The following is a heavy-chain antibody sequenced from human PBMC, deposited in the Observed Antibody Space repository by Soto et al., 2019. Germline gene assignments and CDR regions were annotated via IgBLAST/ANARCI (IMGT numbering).Heavy chain of an antibody. D-gene: IGHD6-19*01. CDR3: ARDEGSHGFDS. CDR2: VSGYNGNT. CDR1: GYTFTNYG. J-gene: IGHJ4*02. V-gene: IGHV1-18*04. Sequence: QVQLVQSGAEVKKPGASVRVSCKASGYTFTNYGISWVRQAPGQGLEWMGWVSGYNGNTNYAQKLRGRVTMTTDTSTSTAYMELRTLRSDDTTVYYCARDEGSHGFDSWGQGTLVTVSS.